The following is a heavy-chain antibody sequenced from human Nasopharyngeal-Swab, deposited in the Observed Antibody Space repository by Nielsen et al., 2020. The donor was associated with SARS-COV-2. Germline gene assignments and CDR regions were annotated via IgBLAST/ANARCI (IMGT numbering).Heavy chain of an antibody. Sequence: AAATETCYVSGFLFNTYYMHWVRQAPGQGPEWMGLIIPSGGSTTYAQRLQGRVTMTRDTSTTTFYMELSSLRFEDTAMYYCARSRGAGVLDYWGQGSLVTVSS. CDR1: GFLFNTYY. V-gene: IGHV1-46*02. CDR2: IIPSGGST. D-gene: IGHD1-14*01. CDR3: ARSRGAGVLDY. J-gene: IGHJ4*02.